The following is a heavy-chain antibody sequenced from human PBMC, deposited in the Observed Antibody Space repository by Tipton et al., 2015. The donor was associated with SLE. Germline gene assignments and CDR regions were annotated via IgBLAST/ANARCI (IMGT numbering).Heavy chain of an antibody. CDR1: GGSISSYY. V-gene: IGHV4-59*01. Sequence: TLSLTCTVSGGSISSYYWSWLRQPPGQGLEWIGYIYYSGSTNYNPSLESRVTISIDTSKNQFSLKLSSVTAADTAVYYCALYGNCFDYWDQGTLVTVSS. CDR2: IYYSGST. D-gene: IGHD1-26*01. J-gene: IGHJ4*02. CDR3: ALYGNCFDY.